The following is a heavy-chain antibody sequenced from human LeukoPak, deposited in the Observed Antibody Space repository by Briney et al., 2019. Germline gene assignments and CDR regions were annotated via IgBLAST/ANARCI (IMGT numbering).Heavy chain of an antibody. CDR3: ARDRQYGTSWRRTSFDP. D-gene: IGHD1-14*01. CDR1: GYTFTGYY. CDR2: INPNSGAT. J-gene: IGHJ5*02. Sequence: ASVTVSCKASGYTFTGYYMNWVRQAPGQSLEWMGWINPNSGATKFAQTFQGRVTLTRDTSINTAYMELTSLTSDDTAVYFCARDRQYGTSWRRTSFDPWGQGTLVIVSS. V-gene: IGHV1-2*02.